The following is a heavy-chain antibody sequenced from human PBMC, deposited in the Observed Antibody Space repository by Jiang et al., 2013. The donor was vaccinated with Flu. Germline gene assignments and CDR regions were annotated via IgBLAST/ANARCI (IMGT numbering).Heavy chain of an antibody. J-gene: IGHJ5*02. D-gene: IGHD3-10*01. CDR2: IDPSDSYT. V-gene: IGHV5-10-1*01. CDR3: ARRGYYYGSGSYYQYNWFDP. CDR1: GYSFTSYW. Sequence: GAEVKKPGESLRISCKGSGYSFTSYWISWVRQMPGKGLEWMGRIDPSDSYTNYSPSFQGHVTISADKSISTAYLQWSSLKASDTAMYYCARRGYYYGSGSYYQYNWFDPWGQGTLVTVSS.